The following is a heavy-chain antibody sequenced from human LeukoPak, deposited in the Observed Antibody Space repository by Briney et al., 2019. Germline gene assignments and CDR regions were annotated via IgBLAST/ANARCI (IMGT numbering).Heavy chain of an antibody. J-gene: IGHJ4*02. Sequence: GGSLRLSCAASGFTFSDYYMSWIRQAPGKGLEWVSYISSSGSTIYYADSVKGRFTISRDNAKNSLYLQMNSLRAEDTAVYYCAREDYDILTGYWADYRGQGTLVTVSS. D-gene: IGHD3-9*01. CDR3: AREDYDILTGYWADY. CDR1: GFTFSDYY. CDR2: ISSSGSTI. V-gene: IGHV3-11*04.